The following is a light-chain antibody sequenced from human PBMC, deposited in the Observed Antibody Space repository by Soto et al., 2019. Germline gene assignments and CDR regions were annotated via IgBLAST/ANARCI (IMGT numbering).Light chain of an antibody. Sequence: QSVLTQPPSASGTPGQRVTISCSGSTSNIESNYVYWYRLLPGTAPKLVMFSDVTRPPGVPDRFSGSKSGTSASLAISGLRPEDEADYFCASWDATLSGWVFGGGTKLTVL. J-gene: IGLJ3*02. CDR3: ASWDATLSGWV. CDR1: TSNIESNY. CDR2: SDV. V-gene: IGLV1-47*02.